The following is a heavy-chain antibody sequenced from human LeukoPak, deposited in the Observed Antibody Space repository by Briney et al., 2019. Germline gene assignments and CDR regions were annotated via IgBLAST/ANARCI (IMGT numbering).Heavy chain of an antibody. J-gene: IGHJ4*02. CDR1: GFTFSSYG. CDR3: ARVRGASSSSWYFDY. CDR2: IRYDGNYQ. D-gene: IGHD6-13*01. Sequence: GGSLRLSCAASGFTFSSYGMDWVRQAPGKGLGWVATIRYDGNYQWYPESVKGRFTISRDNSKNTLYLQMNSLRAEDTALYYCARVRGASSSSWYFDYWGQGTLVTVSS. V-gene: IGHV3-30*02.